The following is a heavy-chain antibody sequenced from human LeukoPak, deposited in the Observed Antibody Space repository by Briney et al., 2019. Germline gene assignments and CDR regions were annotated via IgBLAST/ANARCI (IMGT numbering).Heavy chain of an antibody. CDR1: GGTFSSYA. J-gene: IGHJ6*02. CDR3: ARCPVAKDYGMDV. V-gene: IGHV1-69*13. CDR2: IIPIFGTA. D-gene: IGHD4-23*01. Sequence: SVKVSCKASGGTFSSYAISWVRQAPGQGLEWMGGIIPIFGTANYAQKFQGRVTITADESTSTAYMELSSLRSEDTAVYYCARCPVAKDYGMDVWGQGTTVTVSS.